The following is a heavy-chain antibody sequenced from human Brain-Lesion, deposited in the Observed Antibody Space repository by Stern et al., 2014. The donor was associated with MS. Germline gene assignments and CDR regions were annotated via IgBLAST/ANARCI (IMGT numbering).Heavy chain of an antibody. CDR3: ARGGQLLNYYFDY. CDR2: IYPGDSDT. Sequence: EVQLVQSGAEVKKPGESLKISCKASGNIFTNYWIGWGRQMTGKGLEWMGIIYPGDSDTKYSPSFQGQVTISADKSISTAYLQWSSLKASDTAMYYCARGGQLLNYYFDYWGQGTLVTVSS. J-gene: IGHJ4*02. V-gene: IGHV5-51*03. CDR1: GNIFTNYW. D-gene: IGHD2-2*01.